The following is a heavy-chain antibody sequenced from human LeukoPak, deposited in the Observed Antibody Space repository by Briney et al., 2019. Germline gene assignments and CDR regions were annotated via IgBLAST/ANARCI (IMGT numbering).Heavy chain of an antibody. CDR1: GFTFSSYV. CDR3: AKDRVAHFFYWYFDL. J-gene: IGHJ2*01. Sequence: GGSLRLSCAASGFTFSSYVMSWVRQAPGKGLEWVSAISGSGTNTYYADSVKGRFTISRDNSQNTLYLQMNSLRAEDTAVYYCAKDRVAHFFYWYFDLWGRGTLVTVSS. V-gene: IGHV3-23*01. D-gene: IGHD5-12*01. CDR2: ISGSGTNT.